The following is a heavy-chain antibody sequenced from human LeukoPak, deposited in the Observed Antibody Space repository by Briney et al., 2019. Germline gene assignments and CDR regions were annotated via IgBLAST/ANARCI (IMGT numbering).Heavy chain of an antibody. CDR2: INYSGTT. V-gene: IGHV4-39*01. Sequence: HSETLSLTCTVSGGAIISDNFYWGWVRQPPGKGLEWVGSINYSGTTYYNPSLRSRVSISVDTSRTQFFLRLNSVSAADTAVYYCGRLFDSWGQGILVTVSS. J-gene: IGHJ4*02. CDR3: GRLFDS. CDR1: GGAIISDNFY.